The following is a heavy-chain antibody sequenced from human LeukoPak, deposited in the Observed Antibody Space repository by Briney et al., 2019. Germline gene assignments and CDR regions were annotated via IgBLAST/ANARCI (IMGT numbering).Heavy chain of an antibody. CDR1: GYTFTSYD. V-gene: IGHV1-8*01. J-gene: IGHJ4*02. CDR2: MNPNSGNT. CDR3: ARGAPHEHSSGYLAFDY. Sequence: ASVKVSCKASGYTFTSYDINWVRQATGQGLEWMGWMNPNSGNTGYAQKFQGRVTMTRNTSISTAYMELSSLRSEDTAVYYCARGAPHEHSSGYLAFDYWGQGTLVTVSS. D-gene: IGHD3-22*01.